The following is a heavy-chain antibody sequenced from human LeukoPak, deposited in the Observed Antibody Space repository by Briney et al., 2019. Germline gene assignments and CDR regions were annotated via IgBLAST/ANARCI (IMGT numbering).Heavy chain of an antibody. CDR3: ARDRAVTVPLLYYYYGMDV. CDR1: GGSISSSTYY. Sequence: SETLSLTCTVSGGSISSSTYYWGWIRQPPGQGLEWVGSIYYSGSTYYSPSLKSRVTISVDTSKNQFSLKLSSVTAADTAVYYCARDRAVTVPLLYYYYGMDVWGQGTTVTVSS. D-gene: IGHD4-17*01. CDR2: IYYSGST. V-gene: IGHV4-39*07. J-gene: IGHJ6*02.